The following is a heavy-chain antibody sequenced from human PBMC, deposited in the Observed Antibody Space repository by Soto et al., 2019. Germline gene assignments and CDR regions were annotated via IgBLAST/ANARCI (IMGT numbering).Heavy chain of an antibody. D-gene: IGHD6-19*01. CDR3: ARDRGVAPPVAGNPHYYYYMDV. V-gene: IGHV1-18*01. J-gene: IGHJ6*03. CDR1: GYSFTNYG. Sequence: QDQLVQSGVEVKKPGASVKVSCKASGYSFTNYGITWVRQAPGQGFEWMGWISAYNGNTKYAQKLQGRVTMTTDASTSTAYLELRSLTSDDTAVYYCARDRGVAPPVAGNPHYYYYMDVWGKGTTVTVSS. CDR2: ISAYNGNT.